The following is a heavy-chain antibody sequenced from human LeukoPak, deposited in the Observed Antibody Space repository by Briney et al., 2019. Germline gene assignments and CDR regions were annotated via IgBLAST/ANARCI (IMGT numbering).Heavy chain of an antibody. Sequence: PGGSLRLSCAASGFTFSSYAMTWVRQAPGKGLEWVSVISGSVNSTYYADSVKGRFTISRDNSKNTLYLQMDSLRAEDTAVYYCAKVGRALLTVTNWFDPWGQGTLVTVSS. D-gene: IGHD4-17*01. J-gene: IGHJ5*02. V-gene: IGHV3-23*01. CDR1: GFTFSSYA. CDR3: AKVGRALLTVTNWFDP. CDR2: ISGSVNST.